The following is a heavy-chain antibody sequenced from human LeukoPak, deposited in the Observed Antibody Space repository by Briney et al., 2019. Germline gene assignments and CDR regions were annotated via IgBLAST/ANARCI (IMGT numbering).Heavy chain of an antibody. CDR3: ARLTWICSNGVCYSGFDY. CDR2: IKQDESEK. D-gene: IGHD2-8*01. J-gene: IGHJ4*02. CDR1: GFTFSSYW. V-gene: IGHV3-7*01. Sequence: GRSLRLSCAASGFTFSSYWMSWVRQAPGKGLEWVANIKQDESEKYYVDSVKGRFTISRDNAKNSLYLQMNSLRPEDTAVYFCARLTWICSNGVCYSGFDYWGQGTLVTASS.